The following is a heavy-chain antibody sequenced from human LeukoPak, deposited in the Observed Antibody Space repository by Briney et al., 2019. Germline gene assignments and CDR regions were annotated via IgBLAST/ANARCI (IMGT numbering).Heavy chain of an antibody. CDR3: ARGRYYDFWSGYYTPFDY. D-gene: IGHD3-3*01. Sequence: SETLSLTCAVYGGSFSGYYWSWIRQPPGKGLEWIGEINHSGSTNYNPSLKSRVTISVDTSKNQFSLKLSSVTAAYTAVYYCARGRYYDFWSGYYTPFDYWGQGTLVTVSS. CDR2: INHSGST. J-gene: IGHJ4*02. CDR1: GGSFSGYY. V-gene: IGHV4-34*01.